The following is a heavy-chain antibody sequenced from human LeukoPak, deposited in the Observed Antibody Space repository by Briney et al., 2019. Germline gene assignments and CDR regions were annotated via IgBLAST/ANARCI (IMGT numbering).Heavy chain of an antibody. J-gene: IGHJ4*02. CDR1: GFTVSSNY. V-gene: IGHV3-53*01. CDR2: IYSGGST. D-gene: IGHD3-22*01. CDR3: ASARDSSVSFDY. Sequence: GGSLRLSCAASGFTVSSNYMSWVRQAPGKGLEWVSVIYSGGSTYYADSVKGRFTISRDNSKNTLYLQMNSLRAEDTAVYYCASARDSSVSFDYWGQGTLVTVSS.